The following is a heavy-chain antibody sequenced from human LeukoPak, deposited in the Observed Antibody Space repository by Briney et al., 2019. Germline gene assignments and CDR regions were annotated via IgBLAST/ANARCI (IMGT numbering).Heavy chain of an antibody. Sequence: PGGSLRLSCAASGFTFSSYAMSWVRQAPGKGLEWVAAISGSGGSTYYADSVKGRFTISRDNSKNTLYLQMNSLRAEDTAVYYCAKARGEDYGDYPSGVDYWGPGTLVTVSS. V-gene: IGHV3-23*01. J-gene: IGHJ4*02. D-gene: IGHD4-17*01. CDR1: GFTFSSYA. CDR2: ISGSGGST. CDR3: AKARGEDYGDYPSGVDY.